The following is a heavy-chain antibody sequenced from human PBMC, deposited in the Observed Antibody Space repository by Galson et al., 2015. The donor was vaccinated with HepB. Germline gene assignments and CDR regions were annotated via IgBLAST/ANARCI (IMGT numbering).Heavy chain of an antibody. CDR2: IWYDGSNK. V-gene: IGHV3-33*01. J-gene: IGHJ6*03. Sequence: LRLSCAASGFTFSSYGMHWVRQAPGKGLEWVAVIWYDGSNKYYADSEKGRFTISRDNSKNTLYLQMNSLRAEDTAVYYCARDPGYSSGWYDYYYHYMDVWGKGTTVTVSS. CDR1: GFTFSSYG. CDR3: ARDPGYSSGWYDYYYHYMDV. D-gene: IGHD6-19*01.